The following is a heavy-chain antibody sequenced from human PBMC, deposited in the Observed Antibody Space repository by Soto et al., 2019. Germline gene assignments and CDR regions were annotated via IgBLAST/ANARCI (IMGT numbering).Heavy chain of an antibody. Sequence: RGSLRHSCASSGVTFSSYSMSWVRQAPGKGLEWVSAISGSDGSTYYADSGKGRFTISRDNSKNTLDLQKNSLRAEDTAVYYCAKSGGWNYVYYGMDVWGKGPTVTVPS. D-gene: IGHD6-19*01. V-gene: IGHV3-23*01. CDR1: GVTFSSYS. J-gene: IGHJ6*04. CDR3: AKSGGWNYVYYGMDV. CDR2: ISGSDGST.